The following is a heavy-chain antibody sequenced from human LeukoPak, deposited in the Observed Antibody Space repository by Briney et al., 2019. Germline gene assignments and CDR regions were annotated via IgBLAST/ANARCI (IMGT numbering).Heavy chain of an antibody. CDR1: GFTFDDYA. CDR2: ISWNSGSI. V-gene: IGHV3-9*01. Sequence: PGRSLRLSCAASGFTFDDYAMHWVRQAPGKGLEWVSGISWNSGSIGYADSVKGRFTISRDNAKNSLYLQMNSLRAEDTAVYYCARDENDFWSGYYPIDYWGQGTLVTVSS. D-gene: IGHD3-3*01. CDR3: ARDENDFWSGYYPIDY. J-gene: IGHJ4*02.